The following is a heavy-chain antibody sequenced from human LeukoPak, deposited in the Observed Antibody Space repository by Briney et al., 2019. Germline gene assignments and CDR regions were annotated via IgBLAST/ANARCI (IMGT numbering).Heavy chain of an antibody. V-gene: IGHV1-69*05. D-gene: IGHD5-18*01. Sequence: GASVKVSCKASGGTFSSYAISWARQAPGQGLEWIGRIIPIFGTANYAQKFQGRVTITTDESTSTAYMELSSLRSEDTAVYYCARDRYSYGYFDYWGQGTLVTVSS. CDR2: IIPIFGTA. J-gene: IGHJ4*02. CDR3: ARDRYSYGYFDY. CDR1: GGTFSSYA.